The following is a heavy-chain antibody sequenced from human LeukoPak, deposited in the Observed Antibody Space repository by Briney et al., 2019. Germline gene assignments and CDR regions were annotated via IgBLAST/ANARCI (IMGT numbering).Heavy chain of an antibody. CDR1: GFTFSDYY. J-gene: IGHJ1*01. Sequence: PGGSLRLSCAASGFTFSDYYMSWIRQAPGKGLEWVSYISSSSSYTNYADSVKGRFTISRDNAKNSLYLQMNSLRAEDTAVYYCARDSEPFYGPPDFQHWGQGTLVTVSS. CDR3: ARDSEPFYGPPDFQH. CDR2: ISSSSSYT. V-gene: IGHV3-11*06. D-gene: IGHD2/OR15-2a*01.